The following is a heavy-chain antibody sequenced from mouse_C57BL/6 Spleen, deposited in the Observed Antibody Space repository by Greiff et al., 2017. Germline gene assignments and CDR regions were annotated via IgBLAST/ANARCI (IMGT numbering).Heavy chain of an antibody. CDR2: INPSSGYT. V-gene: IGHV1-4*01. J-gene: IGHJ2*01. CDR1: GYTFTSYT. CDR3: ARSPFYGYFDY. D-gene: IGHD1-1*01. Sequence: VQLQQSGAELARPGASVKMSCKASGYTFTSYTMHWVKQRPGQGLEWIGYINPSSGYTKYNQKFKDKATLTADKSSSTAYMQLSSLTSEDSAVYYCARSPFYGYFDYWGQGTTLTVSS.